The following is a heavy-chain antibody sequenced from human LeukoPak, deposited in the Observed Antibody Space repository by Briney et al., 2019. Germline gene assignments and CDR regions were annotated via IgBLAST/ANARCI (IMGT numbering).Heavy chain of an antibody. CDR3: ARDRSAAYYRDYFDY. Sequence: SETLSLTCSVSGGSMSGYYWSWIRQPAGKGLEWIGRIYSSESINYSPSLKSRVTMSVDTSKNRFYLKLTSVTAADTALYYCARDRSAAYYRDYFDYWGQGVLVTVSS. V-gene: IGHV4-4*07. CDR1: GGSMSGYY. CDR2: IYSSESI. D-gene: IGHD3-22*01. J-gene: IGHJ4*02.